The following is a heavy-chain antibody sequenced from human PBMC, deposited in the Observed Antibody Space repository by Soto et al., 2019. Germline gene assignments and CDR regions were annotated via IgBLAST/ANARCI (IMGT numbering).Heavy chain of an antibody. CDR2: IYSGGST. V-gene: IGHV3-66*01. J-gene: IGHJ6*03. CDR3: ARGRVVPAAMLFYYYYYYMDV. D-gene: IGHD2-2*01. CDR1: GFTVSSNY. Sequence: PGGSLRLSCAASGFTVSSNYMSWVRQAPGKGLEWVSVIYSGGSTYYADSVKGRFTISRDNSKNKLYLQMNSLRAEDTAVYYCARGRVVPAAMLFYYYYYYMDVWGKGTTVTVSS.